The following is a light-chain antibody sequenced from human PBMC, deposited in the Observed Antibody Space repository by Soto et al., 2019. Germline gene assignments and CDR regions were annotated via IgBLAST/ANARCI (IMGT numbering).Light chain of an antibody. Sequence: EIVLTQSPGTLSLSPGERATLSCRASQTVPKNYLAWYQHKPGQPPRLLIDDASNRATGIPDRFSGSGSGTDFTLTITSLEPEDSAVYYCQQCATPPLTFGQGTKVEIK. V-gene: IGKV3-20*01. CDR1: QTVPKNY. CDR3: QQCATPPLT. CDR2: DAS. J-gene: IGKJ1*01.